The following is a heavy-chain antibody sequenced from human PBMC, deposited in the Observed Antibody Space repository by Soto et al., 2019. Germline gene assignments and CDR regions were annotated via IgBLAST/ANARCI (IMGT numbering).Heavy chain of an antibody. CDR3: ARARGYSGCDLI. V-gene: IGHV4-61*01. J-gene: IGHJ4*02. D-gene: IGHD5-12*01. CDR1: GVSVNTEKYY. CDR2: INDSGRT. Sequence: QVQLQESGPGLVKPSETLSLTCTVSGVSVNTEKYYWTWIRQPPGKGLEWIGYINDSGRTNYNPSLRGRVSISVDTSKNQFSLSLNSVTAADTALYFCARARGYSGCDLIWGQGALVTVS.